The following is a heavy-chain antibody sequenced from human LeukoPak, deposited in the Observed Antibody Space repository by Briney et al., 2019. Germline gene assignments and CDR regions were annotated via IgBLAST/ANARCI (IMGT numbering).Heavy chain of an antibody. V-gene: IGHV1-2*02. CDR3: ARDKSSGKYFDY. CDR2: INPNSGGT. Sequence: ASVKVSCKASGYTFTGYYMHWVRQAPGQGLEWMGWINPNSGGTNYAQKFQGRVTMTRNTSISTAYMELNSLRSEDTAVYFCARDKSSGKYFDYWGQGTLVTVSS. J-gene: IGHJ4*02. CDR1: GYTFTGYY. D-gene: IGHD3-22*01.